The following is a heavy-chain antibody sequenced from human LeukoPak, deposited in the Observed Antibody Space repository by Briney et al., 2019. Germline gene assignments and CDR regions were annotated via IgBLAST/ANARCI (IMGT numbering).Heavy chain of an antibody. CDR1: GGSFSGYY. CDR2: INHSGST. V-gene: IGHV4-34*01. J-gene: IGHJ4*02. D-gene: IGHD6-19*01. CDR3: ARVGGWYYNY. Sequence: PSETLSLTCAVYGGSFSGYYWSWIRQPPGKGLEWIGEINHSGSTNYNPSLKSRVTISVDTSKNQFSLELSSVTAADTAVYYCARVGGWYYNYWGQGTLVTVSS.